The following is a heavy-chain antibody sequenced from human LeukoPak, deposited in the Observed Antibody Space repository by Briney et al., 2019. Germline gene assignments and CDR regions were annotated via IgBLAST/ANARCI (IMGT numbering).Heavy chain of an antibody. V-gene: IGHV1-24*01. CDR3: ATPHIVATINYFDY. J-gene: IGHJ4*02. Sequence: ASVKVSCKVSGYTLTELSMHWVRQAPGKGLEWMGGFDPEDGETIYAQKFQGRVTMTEDTSTDTAYMELSSLRSEDTAVYYCATPHIVATINYFDYWGQGTLVTVSS. CDR1: GYTLTELS. D-gene: IGHD5-12*01. CDR2: FDPEDGET.